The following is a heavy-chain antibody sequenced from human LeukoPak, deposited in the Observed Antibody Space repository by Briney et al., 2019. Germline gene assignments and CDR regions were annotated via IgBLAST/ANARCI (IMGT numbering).Heavy chain of an antibody. Sequence: ASVKVSCKTSGYTFIHYYMHWVRQASGEGFEWMGIVDPSGDIATYAQKFQGRATLTTDTSTSTFYMELSSLRSEDTAIYYCARDSFGVRGFDHWGQGTPVTVSS. J-gene: IGHJ4*02. CDR2: VDPSGDIA. CDR1: GYTFIHYY. CDR3: ARDSFGVRGFDH. D-gene: IGHD3-10*01. V-gene: IGHV1-46*01.